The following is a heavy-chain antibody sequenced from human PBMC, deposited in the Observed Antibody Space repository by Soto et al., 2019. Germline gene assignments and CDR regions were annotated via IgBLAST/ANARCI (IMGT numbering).Heavy chain of an antibody. V-gene: IGHV1-58*01. D-gene: IGHD3-9*01. CDR2: IVVGSGNT. Sequence: QMQLVQSGPEVKKPGTSVKVSCKASVFTFTSSAVQWVRQARGQRLERIGWIVVGSGNTNYAQKFQERVTITRDMSTSTAYRELSSLRSEDTAVYYCAAAPFYFDWLLYPIFDYWGQGTLVTVSS. J-gene: IGHJ4*02. CDR3: AAAPFYFDWLLYPIFDY. CDR1: VFTFTSSA.